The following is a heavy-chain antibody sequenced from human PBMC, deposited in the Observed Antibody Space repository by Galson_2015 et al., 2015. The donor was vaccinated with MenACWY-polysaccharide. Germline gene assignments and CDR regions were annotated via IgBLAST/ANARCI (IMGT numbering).Heavy chain of an antibody. V-gene: IGHV3-15*05. CDR1: GFTVTDAR. CDR2: IKSKNEGGTT. CDR3: ATRGPSITIRNRWEY. D-gene: IGHD3-3*01. Sequence: SLRLSCEASGFTVTDARMNWVRQAPGKGLEWVARIKSKNEGGTTDYAAPVEGRFTISRDESKNTLFLQMSSLKTEDTAVYYCATRGPSITIRNRWEYWAQATLFTVSS. J-gene: IGHJ4*02.